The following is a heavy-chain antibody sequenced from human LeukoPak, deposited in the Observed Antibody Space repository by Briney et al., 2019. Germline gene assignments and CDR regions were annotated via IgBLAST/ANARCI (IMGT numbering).Heavy chain of an antibody. V-gene: IGHV3-11*03. CDR3: ATDRGSTVTTTPYFDY. D-gene: IGHD4-17*01. CDR2: ISSSSSYT. Sequence: GGSLRLSCAASGFTFSDYYMSWIRQAPGKGLEWVSYISSSSSYTNYADSAKGRFTISRDNAKNSLYLQMNSLRAEDTAVYYCATDRGSTVTTTPYFDYWGQGTLVTVSS. J-gene: IGHJ4*02. CDR1: GFTFSDYY.